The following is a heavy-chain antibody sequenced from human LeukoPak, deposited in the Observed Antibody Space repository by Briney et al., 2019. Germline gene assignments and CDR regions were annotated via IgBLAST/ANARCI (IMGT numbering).Heavy chain of an antibody. Sequence: SETLSLTCTVSGGSISSSSYYWGWIRQPPGKGLEWIGSIYYSGSTYYNPSLKSRVTISVDTSKDQFSLKLSSVTAADTAVYYCARAHPHDSSGYYYSDYYYMDVWGKGTTVTISS. V-gene: IGHV4-39*01. CDR3: ARAHPHDSSGYYYSDYYYMDV. J-gene: IGHJ6*03. CDR2: IYYSGST. CDR1: GGSISSSSYY. D-gene: IGHD3-22*01.